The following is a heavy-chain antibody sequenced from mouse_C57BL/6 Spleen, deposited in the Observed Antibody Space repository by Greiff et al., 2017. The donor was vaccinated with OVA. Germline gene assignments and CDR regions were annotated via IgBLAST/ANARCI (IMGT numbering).Heavy chain of an antibody. CDR2: IYPRSGNT. CDR3: ARTDYYAMDY. Sequence: QVQLQQSGAELARPGASVKLSCKASGYTFTSYGISWVKQRTGQGLEWIGKIYPRSGNTYYNEKFKGKATLTADKSSSTAYMELRSLTSEDAAVYFCARTDYYAMDYWGQGTSVTVSS. V-gene: IGHV1-81*01. J-gene: IGHJ4*01. CDR1: GYTFTSYG.